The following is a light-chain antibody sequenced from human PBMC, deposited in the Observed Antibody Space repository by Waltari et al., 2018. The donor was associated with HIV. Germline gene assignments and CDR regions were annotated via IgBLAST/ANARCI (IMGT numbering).Light chain of an antibody. CDR3: QSYDASLSGLWV. V-gene: IGLV1-40*01. Sequence: HSTLTQPPSVSGAPGQRITISCAGNMSTLGGGPAVHWSQKFPGSPPELLLFHNHTRPSGVPDLTSGTKSGPSASLAITGLQTEDEADYYCQSYDASLSGLWVFGGGTRLTVL. CDR1: MSTLGGGPA. CDR2: HNH. J-gene: IGLJ3*02.